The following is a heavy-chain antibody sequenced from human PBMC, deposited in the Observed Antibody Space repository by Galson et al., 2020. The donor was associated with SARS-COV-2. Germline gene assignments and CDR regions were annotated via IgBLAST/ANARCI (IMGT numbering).Heavy chain of an antibody. CDR1: GFTFSSYS. D-gene: IGHD3-10*01. CDR2: ISSSSSYI. J-gene: IGHJ4*02. CDR3: ASPLSMVRGVISDY. Sequence: GGSLRLSCAASGFTFSSYSMNWVRQPPGKGLEWVSSISSSSSYISYADSVKGRFTISRDNAKNSLYLQMNSLRAEATAVYYCASPLSMVRGVISDYWGQGTLVTVSS. V-gene: IGHV3-21*01.